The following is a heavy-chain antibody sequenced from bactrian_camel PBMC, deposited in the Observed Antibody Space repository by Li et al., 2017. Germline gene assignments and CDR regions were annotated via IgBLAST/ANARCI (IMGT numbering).Heavy chain of an antibody. CDR2: IESDGVTA. V-gene: IGHV3S31*01. D-gene: IGHD1*01. J-gene: IGHJ4*01. CDR1: VDTTGRYC. Sequence: VQLVESGGGSVQVGGSLRLSCVAPVDTTGRYCMGWIRQAPGAEREGVASIESDGVTAYYADSVKGRFTISRDNAKNTVSLQMNGLKPEDTAMYYCAAALLFPTRPLAERMYKYWGQGTQVTVS. CDR3: AAALLFPTRPLAERMYKY.